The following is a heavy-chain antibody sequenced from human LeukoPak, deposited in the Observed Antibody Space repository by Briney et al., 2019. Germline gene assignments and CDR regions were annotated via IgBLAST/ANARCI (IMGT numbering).Heavy chain of an antibody. J-gene: IGHJ4*02. D-gene: IGHD1-26*01. CDR3: ARHYSGSYSPFDY. CDR2: ICTSGST. V-gene: IGHV4-4*09. Sequence: SETLSLTCTVSGASISDYYWSWIRQPPGKGLEWIGFICTSGSTNYNPSLKSRVTISVDTSKNQFTSKNQFSLKLSSVTAADTAVYYCARHYSGSYSPFDYWGQGTLVTVSS. CDR1: GASISDYY.